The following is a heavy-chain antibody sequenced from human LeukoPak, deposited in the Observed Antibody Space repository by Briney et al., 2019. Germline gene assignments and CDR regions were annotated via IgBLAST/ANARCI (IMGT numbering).Heavy chain of an antibody. D-gene: IGHD2-2*01. CDR2: IYYSGST. CDR1: GGSFSGQY. V-gene: IGHV4-59*08. J-gene: IGHJ4*02. Sequence: SETLSLTCAVYGGSFSGQYWSWIRQPPGKGLEWIGYIYYSGSTNYNPSLKSRVTISVDTSKNQFSLKLSSVTAADTAVYYCARHTAFGIVVVPAAPYFDYWGQGTLVTVSS. CDR3: ARHTAFGIVVVPAAPYFDY.